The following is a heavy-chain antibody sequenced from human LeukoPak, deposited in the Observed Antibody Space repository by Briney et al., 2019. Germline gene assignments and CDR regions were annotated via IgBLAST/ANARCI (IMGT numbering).Heavy chain of an antibody. D-gene: IGHD3-10*01. Sequence: GGSLRLSCAISGFTFSACELTWVRQAPGKGLEWVSYIRRSGSTRYYADSVKGRFTISRDNAKNSLYLPMSSLRAEDTAVYYCARVATMVRVPLDALDIWGQGTMVSVSS. CDR2: IRRSGSTR. J-gene: IGHJ3*02. CDR1: GFTFSACE. CDR3: ARVATMVRVPLDALDI. V-gene: IGHV3-48*03.